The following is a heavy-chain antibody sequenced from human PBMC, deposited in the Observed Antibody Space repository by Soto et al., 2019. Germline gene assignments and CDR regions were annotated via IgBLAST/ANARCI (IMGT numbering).Heavy chain of an antibody. J-gene: IGHJ4*02. CDR2: IIPIFGTA. Sequence: SVKVSCKASGGTFSSYAISWVRQAPGQGLEWMGGIIPIFGTANYAQKFQGRVTITADESTSTAYMELSSLRSEDTAVYYCARGVSFSSSSGWPFDYWGQGTLVTVSS. CDR3: ARGVSFSSSSGWPFDY. D-gene: IGHD6-6*01. CDR1: GGTFSSYA. V-gene: IGHV1-69*13.